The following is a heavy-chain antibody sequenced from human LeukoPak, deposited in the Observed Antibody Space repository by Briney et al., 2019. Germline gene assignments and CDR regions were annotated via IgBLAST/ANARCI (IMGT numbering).Heavy chain of an antibody. Sequence: PGGSLRLSCAASGFTFSSYGMHWVRQAPGKGLEWVAVISYDGSNKYYADSVKGRFTISRDNSKNTLYLQMNSLRAEDTAVYYCARDPVVPAAKNWGHYYYGMDVWGQGTTVTVSS. CDR2: ISYDGSNK. J-gene: IGHJ6*02. D-gene: IGHD2-2*01. CDR1: GFTFSSYG. V-gene: IGHV3-30*03. CDR3: ARDPVVPAAKNWGHYYYGMDV.